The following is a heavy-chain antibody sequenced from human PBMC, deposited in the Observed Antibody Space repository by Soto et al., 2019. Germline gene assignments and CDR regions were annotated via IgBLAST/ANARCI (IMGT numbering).Heavy chain of an antibody. D-gene: IGHD3-16*01. Sequence: QVQLVESGGGVVQPGRSLRLSCAASGFTFSSYAMHWVRQAPGKGLEWVAVISYDGSNKYYADSVKGRFTISRDNAKNTLYLQMNSVRAEDTALYYCARRLASTMIPFVSAHYGMDVWGQGTTVTVSS. V-gene: IGHV3-30-3*01. CDR1: GFTFSSYA. CDR3: ARRLASTMIPFVSAHYGMDV. CDR2: ISYDGSNK. J-gene: IGHJ6*02.